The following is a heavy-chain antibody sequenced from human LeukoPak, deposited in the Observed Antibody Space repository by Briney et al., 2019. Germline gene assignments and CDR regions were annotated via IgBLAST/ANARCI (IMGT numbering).Heavy chain of an antibody. J-gene: IGHJ5*02. V-gene: IGHV1-69*05. CDR1: LGTFTSYA. D-gene: IGHD6-13*01. CDR2: IIPIFSTA. Sequence: SVTVSCKPSLGTFTSYAISWVSQAPGQGLEWMGGIIPIFSTANYAQMFQGRFTMTTVETTSTAYMEPSSLRSEDTAVDDCARDQGKAAAGSWYNWFDPWGQGTLVTVSS. CDR3: ARDQGKAAAGSWYNWFDP.